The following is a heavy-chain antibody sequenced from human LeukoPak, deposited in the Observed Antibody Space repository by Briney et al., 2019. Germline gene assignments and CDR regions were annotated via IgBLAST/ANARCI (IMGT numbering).Heavy chain of an antibody. CDR3: ARRARYSGYDRELYDAFDI. J-gene: IGHJ3*02. D-gene: IGHD5-12*01. Sequence: GESLKISCKGSGYSFTSYWIGWVRQMPGKGLEWMGIIYPGDSDTRYSPSFQGQVTISADKSISTAYLQWSSLKASDTAMYYCARRARYSGYDRELYDAFDIWGQGTMVTVSS. CDR2: IYPGDSDT. V-gene: IGHV5-51*01. CDR1: GYSFTSYW.